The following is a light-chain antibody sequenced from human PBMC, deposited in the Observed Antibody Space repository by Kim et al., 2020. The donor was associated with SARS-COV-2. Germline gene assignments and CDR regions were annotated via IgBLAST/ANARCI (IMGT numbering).Light chain of an antibody. V-gene: IGKV3-20*01. CDR1: QGVSGNY. CDR2: GAS. J-gene: IGKJ1*01. Sequence: EIVLTQSPGTLSLSPGDRATLSCRASQGVSGNYLAWYQQKSGQAPRLLIYGASSRATGIPDRFSGSGSGTDFILSISRLEPEDFAVYYCQQYGGSPRTFGQGTKVDIK. CDR3: QQYGGSPRT.